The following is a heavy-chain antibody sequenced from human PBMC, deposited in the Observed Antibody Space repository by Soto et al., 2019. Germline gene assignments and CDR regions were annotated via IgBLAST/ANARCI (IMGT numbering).Heavy chain of an antibody. CDR1: GGSISRYY. J-gene: IGHJ4*02. CDR3: ASTSIATPGTELDS. D-gene: IGHD6-13*01. CDR2: MSHSGGP. V-gene: IGHV4-59*01. Sequence: SETLSLTCTVSGGSISRYYWSWIRQSPGNRLDWIGLMSHSGGPMYNPSLKSRVTIPLDTSRDQFSLKLNSVTTADTALYYCASTSIATPGTELDSWGQGTLVTVSS.